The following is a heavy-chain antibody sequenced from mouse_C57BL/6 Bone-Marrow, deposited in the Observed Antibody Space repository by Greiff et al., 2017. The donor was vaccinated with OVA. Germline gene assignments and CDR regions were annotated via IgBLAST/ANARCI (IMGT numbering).Heavy chain of an antibody. V-gene: IGHV1-63*01. D-gene: IGHD3-2*02. CDR1: GYTFTNYW. Sequence: QVQLKESGAELVRPGTSVRMSCKASGYTFTNYWIGWAKQRPGHGLEWIGDIYPGGGYTNYNEKFKGKATLTADKSSSTAYMQFSSLTSEDSAIYYCARDSSGYGNWGQGTTLTVSS. CDR2: IYPGGGYT. CDR3: ARDSSGYGN. J-gene: IGHJ2*01.